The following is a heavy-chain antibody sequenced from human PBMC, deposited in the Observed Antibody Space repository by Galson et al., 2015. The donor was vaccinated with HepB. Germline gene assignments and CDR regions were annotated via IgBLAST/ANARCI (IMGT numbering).Heavy chain of an antibody. CDR3: ARDRESSSWYGGGFRGGMDV. Sequence: SLRLSCAASGFTFRSYSMNWVRQSPGKGLELVSHISSGSVTIYYADSVKGRFTISRDNAKSSLYLQMNSLRAEDTAVYYCARDRESSSWYGGGFRGGMDVWGQGTTVTVSS. J-gene: IGHJ6*02. D-gene: IGHD6-13*01. CDR2: ISSGSVTI. V-gene: IGHV3-48*01. CDR1: GFTFRSYS.